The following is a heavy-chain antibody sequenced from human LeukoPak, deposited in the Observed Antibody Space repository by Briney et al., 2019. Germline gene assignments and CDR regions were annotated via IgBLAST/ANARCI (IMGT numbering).Heavy chain of an antibody. CDR2: IYYSGST. D-gene: IGHD6-13*01. V-gene: IGHV4-39*07. CDR1: GGSISSSSYY. J-gene: IGHJ4*02. Sequence: PSETLSLTCTVSGGSISSSSYYWGWIRQPPGKGLEWIGSIYYSGSTYYNPSLKSRVTISVDTSKNQFSLKLSSVTAADTAVYYCARVLVAAAGIDYWGQGTLVTVSS. CDR3: ARVLVAAAGIDY.